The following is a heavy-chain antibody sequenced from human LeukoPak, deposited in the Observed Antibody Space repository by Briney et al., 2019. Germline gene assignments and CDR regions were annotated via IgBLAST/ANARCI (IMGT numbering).Heavy chain of an antibody. D-gene: IGHD2-8*02. CDR2: IWSDGNNR. J-gene: IGHJ6*03. Sequence: GGSLRLSCAASGFSFRNYSMHWVRQATGKGLEWVSFIWSDGNNRFYADSVKGRFTISRDNSKNMLFLQMDTLRAEDTALYYCAKDPGASVSGFHMDVWGKGTTVIVSS. CDR3: AKDPGASVSGFHMDV. V-gene: IGHV3-30*02. CDR1: GFSFRNYS.